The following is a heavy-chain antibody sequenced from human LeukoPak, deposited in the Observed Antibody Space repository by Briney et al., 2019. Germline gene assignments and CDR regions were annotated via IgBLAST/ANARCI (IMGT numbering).Heavy chain of an antibody. D-gene: IGHD1-26*01. CDR3: ARGEVVGTTTGVDY. J-gene: IGHJ4*02. V-gene: IGHV3-74*01. CDR2: INSDGSST. Sequence: GGSLRLSCAASGFTFSSYWMHWVRQAPGKGLVWVSRINSDGSSTSYADSVKGQFTISRDNAKNTLYLQMNSLRAEDTAVYYCARGEVVGTTTGVDYWGQGTLVTVSS. CDR1: GFTFSSYW.